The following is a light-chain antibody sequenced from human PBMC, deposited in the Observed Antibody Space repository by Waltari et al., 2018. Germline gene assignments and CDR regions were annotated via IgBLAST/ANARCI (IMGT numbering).Light chain of an antibody. Sequence: DIVMTQSPDSLAVSLGDRATISCTSSKSVLYSSNNKTYLPWYQQKPGQPPKLLLYWASMRESGVPDRFSGSKSDTSASLAISGLRSDDEADYYCAAWDDSLYGVFGGGTK. J-gene: IGKJ4*02. CDR1: KSVLYSSNNKTY. V-gene: IGKV4-1*01. CDR3: AAWDDSLYGV. CDR2: WAS.